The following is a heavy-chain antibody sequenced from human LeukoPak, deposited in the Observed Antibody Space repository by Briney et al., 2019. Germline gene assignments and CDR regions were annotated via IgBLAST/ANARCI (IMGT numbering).Heavy chain of an antibody. D-gene: IGHD3-22*01. CDR2: INHSGST. CDR1: GGSFSGYY. J-gene: IGHJ4*02. CDR3: ARAPFRSGYLLFDY. V-gene: IGHV4-34*01. Sequence: TSETLSLTCAVYGGSFSGYYWSWIRQPPGKGLEWIGEINHSGSTNYNPSLKSRVTISVDTSKNQFSLKLSSVTAADTAVYYCARAPFRSGYLLFDYWGQGTLVTVSS.